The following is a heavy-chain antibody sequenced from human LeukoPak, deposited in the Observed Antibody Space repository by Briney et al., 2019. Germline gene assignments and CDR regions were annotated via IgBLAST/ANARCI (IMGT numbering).Heavy chain of an antibody. CDR3: AKDYYYGSGSYITIDY. V-gene: IGHV3-23*01. D-gene: IGHD3-10*01. Sequence: PGGSLRLSCAASGFTFSSYAMSWVRQAPGKGLEWVSAISGSGGSTYYADSVKGRFTISRDNSKNTLYLQMNSLRAEDTAVYYCAKDYYYGSGSYITIDYWGQGTLVTVSS. J-gene: IGHJ4*02. CDR2: ISGSGGST. CDR1: GFTFSSYA.